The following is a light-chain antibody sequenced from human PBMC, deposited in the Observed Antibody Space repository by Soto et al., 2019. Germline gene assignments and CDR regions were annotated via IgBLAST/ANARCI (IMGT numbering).Light chain of an antibody. V-gene: IGLV2-14*01. CDR1: SSDVGGYNY. Sequence: QSALTQPASVSGSPGQSITISCTGTSSDVGGYNYVSWYQQHPGKAPKLMIYDVSNRPSGVSNRFSGSKSGNTASLTISGLQAEDEAAYYCSSYKKSNTLVVFGGGTQLTVL. CDR2: DVS. CDR3: SSYKKSNTLVV. J-gene: IGLJ2*01.